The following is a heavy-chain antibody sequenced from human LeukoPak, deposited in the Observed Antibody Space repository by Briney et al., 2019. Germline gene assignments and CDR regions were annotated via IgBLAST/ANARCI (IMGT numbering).Heavy chain of an antibody. CDR2: IKKDGSEK. V-gene: IGHV3-7*05. CDR1: GFTFSSYW. D-gene: IGHD5-12*01. Sequence: GGSLRLSCTASGFTFSSYWMNWVRQAPGKGLEWVANIKKDGSEKYYVDSVKGRFTISSDNAKKSLYLQMNSLRAEDTAVYYCAKAGQIVATITAFDIWGQGTMVTVSS. J-gene: IGHJ3*02. CDR3: AKAGQIVATITAFDI.